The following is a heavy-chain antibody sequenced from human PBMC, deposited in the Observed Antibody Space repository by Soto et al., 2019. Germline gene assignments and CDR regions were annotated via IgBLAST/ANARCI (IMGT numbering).Heavy chain of an antibody. V-gene: IGHV1-3*01. CDR1: GITFSSYA. D-gene: IGHD5-12*01. J-gene: IGHJ5*02. CDR3: ARAISGYVT. CDR2: INAGNGDT. Sequence: ASVKVSCKAPGITFSSYAMHWVRQAPGQRLEWMGWINAGNGDTRYSQIFQGRVTLTRDTSASTVYLDLSSLRSEDTAIYYCARAISGYVTWGQGTLVTVSS.